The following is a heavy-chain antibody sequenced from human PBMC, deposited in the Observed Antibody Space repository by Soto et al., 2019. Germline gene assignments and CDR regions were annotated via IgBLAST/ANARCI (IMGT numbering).Heavy chain of an antibody. CDR3: ARWGNYLNVYYYYGMDV. CDR1: GGSFSGYY. CDR2: INHSGST. V-gene: IGHV4-34*01. J-gene: IGHJ6*02. D-gene: IGHD4-4*01. Sequence: SETLSLTCAVYGGSFSGYYWSWIRQPPGKGLEWIGEINHSGSTNYNPSLKSRVTISVDTSKNQFSLKLSSVTAADTAVYYCARWGNYLNVYYYYGMDVWGQGTTVTVSS.